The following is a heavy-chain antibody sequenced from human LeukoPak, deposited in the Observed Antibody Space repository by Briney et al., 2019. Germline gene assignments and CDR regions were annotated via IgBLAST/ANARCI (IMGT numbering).Heavy chain of an antibody. J-gene: IGHJ5*02. Sequence: SHTLSLTCAVYGGSFSVYYSSSIRHPPRNWRESLGEINHSVTTNYNPSLKSRVTISVDTSKNQFSLKLSSVTAADTAVYYCARAPVTQSRITMVRGTNGFDPWGQGTLVTVSS. D-gene: IGHD3-10*01. CDR1: GGSFSVYY. V-gene: IGHV4-34*01. CDR2: INHSVTT. CDR3: ARAPVTQSRITMVRGTNGFDP.